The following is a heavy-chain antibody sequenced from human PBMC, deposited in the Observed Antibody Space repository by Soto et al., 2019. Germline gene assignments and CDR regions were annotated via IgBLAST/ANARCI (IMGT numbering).Heavy chain of an antibody. V-gene: IGHV3-23*01. CDR3: AKETRLRFLDLYIWFDP. Sequence: SGGSLRLSCAASGFTFSSYAMSWVRQAPGKGLEWVSAISGSGGSTYYADSVKGRFTISRDNSKNTLYLQMNSLRAEDTAVYYCAKETRLRFLDLYIWFDPWGQGTLVTVSS. J-gene: IGHJ5*02. CDR2: ISGSGGST. CDR1: GFTFSSYA. D-gene: IGHD3-3*01.